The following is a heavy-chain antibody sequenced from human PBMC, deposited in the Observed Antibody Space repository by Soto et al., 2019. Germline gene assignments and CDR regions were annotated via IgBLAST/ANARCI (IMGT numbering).Heavy chain of an antibody. CDR2: IYWNDDK. V-gene: IGHV2-5*01. Sequence: SGPTLVKPTQTLTLTCTFSGFSLSTSGVGVGWIRQPPGKALEWLALIYWNDDKRYSPSLKSRLTITKDTSKNQVVLTMTNMDPVDTATYYCAHRSHAIHSGYGSPPFDYWGQGTLVTVSS. D-gene: IGHD5-12*01. CDR1: GFSLSTSGVG. J-gene: IGHJ4*02. CDR3: AHRSHAIHSGYGSPPFDY.